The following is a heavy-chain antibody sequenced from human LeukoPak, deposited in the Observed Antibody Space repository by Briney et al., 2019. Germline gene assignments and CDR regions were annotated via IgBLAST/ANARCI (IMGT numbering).Heavy chain of an antibody. J-gene: IGHJ6*02. CDR3: ARAETRTSITMVRGVSYYGMDV. V-gene: IGHV1-69*13. Sequence: ASVKVSCKASGGTFTSYAISWVRQAPGQGLEWMGGIIPIFGTANYAQKFQGRVTITADESTSTAYMELSSLRSEDTAVYYCARAETRTSITMVRGVSYYGMDVWGQGTTVTVSS. D-gene: IGHD3-10*01. CDR1: GGTFTSYA. CDR2: IIPIFGTA.